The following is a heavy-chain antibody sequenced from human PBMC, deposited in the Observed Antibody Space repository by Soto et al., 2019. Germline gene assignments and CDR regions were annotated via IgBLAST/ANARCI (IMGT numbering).Heavy chain of an antibody. CDR2: IRPDGSET. J-gene: IGHJ4*02. CDR1: GVTFTDFY. Sequence: EVQLVQSGGGLVQPGGSLRLSCVGSGVTFTDFYMNWVRQAPGKGLEWVANIRPDGSETNYVESVKGRFTTSRDNAKNSLFLQMNSLRADDTAVYYCAGWGGHDYNDWGQGILVTVSS. V-gene: IGHV3-7*03. CDR3: AGWGGHDYND. D-gene: IGHD4-4*01.